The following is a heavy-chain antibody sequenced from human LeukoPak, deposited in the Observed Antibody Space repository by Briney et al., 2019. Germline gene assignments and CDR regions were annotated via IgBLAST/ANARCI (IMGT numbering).Heavy chain of an antibody. Sequence: ASVKVSCKTSGYTFTNYYITWVRQAPGQGLEWMGWITGYNHNPNYAQKLLGRVTMTTDTSTSTAYMEMRSLRSDDTAVYYCARGGGSGWYPDYWGQGTLVTVSS. J-gene: IGHJ4*02. CDR3: ARGGGSGWYPDY. D-gene: IGHD6-19*01. CDR1: GYTFTNYY. V-gene: IGHV1-18*01. CDR2: ITGYNHNP.